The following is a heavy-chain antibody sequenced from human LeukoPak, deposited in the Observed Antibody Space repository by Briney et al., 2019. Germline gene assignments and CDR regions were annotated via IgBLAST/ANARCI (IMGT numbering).Heavy chain of an antibody. D-gene: IGHD6-13*01. CDR3: AKVEGGWTAAGPNFDY. V-gene: IGHV3-23*01. CDR1: GFTFSSYA. J-gene: IGHJ4*02. CDR2: ISGSGGST. Sequence: PGGSLRLSCAASGFTFSSYAMSWVRQAPGKGLEWVSAISGSGGSTYYADSVKGRFTISRDHSKNTLYLQMNSLRAEDTAVYYCAKVEGGWTAAGPNFDYWGQGTLVTVSS.